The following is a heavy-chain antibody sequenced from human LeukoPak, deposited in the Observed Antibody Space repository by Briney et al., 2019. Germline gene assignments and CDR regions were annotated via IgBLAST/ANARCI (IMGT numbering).Heavy chain of an antibody. CDR1: GYTFTSYG. CDR2: ISAYNGNT. Sequence: ASVKVSCKASGYTFTSYGISWVRQAPGQGLEWMGWISAYNGNTNYAQKFQGRVTITADESTSTAYMELSSLRSEDTAVYYCAREGLTISCGGDCRDYYGMDVWGQGTAVTVSS. CDR3: AREGLTISCGGDCRDYYGMDV. V-gene: IGHV1-18*01. D-gene: IGHD2-21*02. J-gene: IGHJ6*02.